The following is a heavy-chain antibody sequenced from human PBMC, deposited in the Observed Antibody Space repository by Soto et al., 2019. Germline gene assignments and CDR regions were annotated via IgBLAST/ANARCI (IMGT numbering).Heavy chain of an antibody. V-gene: IGHV4-34*01. CDR3: ARGPLYSGYDNGNFDY. CDR2: INHSGST. CDR1: GGSISSGGYS. Sequence: SETLSLTCAVSGGSISSGGYSWSWIRQPPGKGLEWIGEINHSGSTNYNPSLKSRVTISVDTSKNQFSLKLSSVTAADTAVYYCARGPLYSGYDNGNFDYWGQGTLVTVSS. J-gene: IGHJ4*02. D-gene: IGHD5-12*01.